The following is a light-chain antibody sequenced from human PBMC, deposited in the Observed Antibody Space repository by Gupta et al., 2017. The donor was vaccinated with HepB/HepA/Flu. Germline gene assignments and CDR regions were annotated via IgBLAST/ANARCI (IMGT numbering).Light chain of an antibody. CDR3: QSYDNSRSGSV. V-gene: IGLV1-40*01. CDR2: DNN. Sequence: QSVLTQPPSVSGAPGQRVTMSCPGSSSNIGADFDVHWYQHVPGTAPKLLMYDNNNRPSGVPERFFGSKYGTSAALAITGLQAEDEADYYCQSYDNSRSGSVFGGGTKLTVL. CDR1: SSNIGADFD. J-gene: IGLJ2*01.